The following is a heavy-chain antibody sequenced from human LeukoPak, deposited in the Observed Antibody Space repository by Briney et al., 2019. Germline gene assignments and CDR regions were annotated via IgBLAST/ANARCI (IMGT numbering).Heavy chain of an antibody. D-gene: IGHD4-17*01. V-gene: IGHV3-48*01. CDR2: ISGSSGII. CDR3: AKDDYVDYRPLPGY. CDR1: GFTFNTYT. J-gene: IGHJ4*02. Sequence: GGSLRLSCAASGFTFNTYTMNWVRQAPGKGLEWVSYISGSSGIIDYADSVRGRFTISRDNAKNSLYLQMNSLRAEDTAVYYCAKDDYVDYRPLPGYWGQGTLVTVSS.